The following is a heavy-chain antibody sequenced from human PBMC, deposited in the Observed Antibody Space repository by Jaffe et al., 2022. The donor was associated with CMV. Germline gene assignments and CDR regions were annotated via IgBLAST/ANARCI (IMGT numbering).Heavy chain of an antibody. CDR3: ARVLSRGWYPSEGYFDL. CDR1: GGSFSGYY. D-gene: IGHD6-13*01. V-gene: IGHV4-34*01. J-gene: IGHJ2*01. CDR2: INHSGST. Sequence: QVQLQQWGAGLLKPSETLSLTCAVYGGSFSGYYWSWIRQPPGKGLEWIGEINHSGSTNYNPSLKSRVTISVDTSKNQFSLKLSSVTAADTAVYYCARVLSRGWYPSEGYFDLWGRGTLVTVSS.